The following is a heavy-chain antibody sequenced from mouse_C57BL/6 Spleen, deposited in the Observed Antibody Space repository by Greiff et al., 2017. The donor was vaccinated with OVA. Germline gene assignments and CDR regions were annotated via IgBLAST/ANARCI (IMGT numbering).Heavy chain of an antibody. V-gene: IGHV5-17*01. CDR3: ARGGKNYYGSSYWYFDV. Sequence: EVHLVESGGGLVKPGGSLKLSCAASGFTFSDYGMHWVRQAPEKGLEWVAYISSGSSTIYYADTVKGRFTISRDNAKNTLFLQMTSLRSEDTAMYYCARGGKNYYGSSYWYFDVWGTGTTVTVSS. J-gene: IGHJ1*03. CDR2: ISSGSSTI. D-gene: IGHD1-1*01. CDR1: GFTFSDYG.